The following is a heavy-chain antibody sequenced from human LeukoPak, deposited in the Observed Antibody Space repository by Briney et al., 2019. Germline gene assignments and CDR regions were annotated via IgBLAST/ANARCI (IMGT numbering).Heavy chain of an antibody. CDR2: INPNTGGT. D-gene: IGHD1-26*01. V-gene: IGHV1-2*02. CDR1: GYTFINYF. Sequence: ASVKVSCRTSGYTFINYFIHWVRQAPGQGLEWMGYINPNTGGTNFAQKFQDRVTMTRDTSISTAYMELSRLTSDDTAVYYCAREFVGYHMDVWGQGTTVTVSS. J-gene: IGHJ6*02. CDR3: AREFVGYHMDV.